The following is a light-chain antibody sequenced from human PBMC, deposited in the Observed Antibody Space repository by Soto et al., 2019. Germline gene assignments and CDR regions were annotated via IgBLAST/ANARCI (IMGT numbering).Light chain of an antibody. Sequence: DIQVAQSPSSLSASVGDRVTITCRASQRIDNFLAWYQQKPEKVPKLLIYGASTLESRVPSRFSASASGIDFTLTTSSLQPEDVATSSCQKYNSGPRTFGQGTKLQI. CDR3: QKYNSGPRT. CDR1: QRIDNF. J-gene: IGKJ1*01. V-gene: IGKV1-27*01. CDR2: GAS.